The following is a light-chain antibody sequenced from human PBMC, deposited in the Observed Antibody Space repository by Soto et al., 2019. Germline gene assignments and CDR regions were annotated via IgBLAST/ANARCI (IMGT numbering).Light chain of an antibody. CDR1: SSDVGGSKY. CDR2: DVS. CDR3: CSYEGSSSV. Sequence: QSVLTQPRSVSGSPGQSVTISCTGSSSDVGGSKYVSWYQQHPDKAPKLMIYDVSKRPSGVPARFSGSKSGNTASLTISGLQTEDEDDYYCCSYEGSSSVFGNGTKVTVL. J-gene: IGLJ1*01. V-gene: IGLV2-11*01.